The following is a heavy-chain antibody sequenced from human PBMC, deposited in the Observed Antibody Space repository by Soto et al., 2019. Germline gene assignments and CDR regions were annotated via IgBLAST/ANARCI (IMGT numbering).Heavy chain of an antibody. J-gene: IGHJ6*02. D-gene: IGHD3-22*01. CDR1: GGSISSSNW. CDR2: IYHSGST. Sequence: PSETLSLTCAVSGGSISSSNWWSWVRQPPGKGLEWIGEIYHSGSTNYNPSLKSRVTISVDKSKNQFSLKLSSVTAADTAVYYCARAGVVVSNYYYYGMDVWGQGTTVTVSS. CDR3: ARAGVVVSNYYYYGMDV. V-gene: IGHV4-4*02.